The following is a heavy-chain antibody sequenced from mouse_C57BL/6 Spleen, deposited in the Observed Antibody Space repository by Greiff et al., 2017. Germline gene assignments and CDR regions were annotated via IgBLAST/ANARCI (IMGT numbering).Heavy chain of an antibody. V-gene: IGHV2-2*01. D-gene: IGHD2-4*01. J-gene: IGHJ4*01. Sequence: QVQLMESGPGLVQPSQSLSITCTVSGFSLTSYGVHWVRQSPGTGLEWLGVIWSGGSTDCTTAFISRLIISKDNTKSQVFFQMLSLQTDDTTIYYCASKYDYDLDAMDYWGQGTSVTVSS. CDR1: GFSLTSYG. CDR3: ASKYDYDLDAMDY. CDR2: IWSGGST.